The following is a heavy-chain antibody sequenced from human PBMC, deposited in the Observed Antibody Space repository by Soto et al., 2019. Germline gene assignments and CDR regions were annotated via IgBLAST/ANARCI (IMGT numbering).Heavy chain of an antibody. CDR2: IYYSGST. CDR1: GGSISSGGYY. J-gene: IGHJ3*02. Sequence: SETLSLTCTVSGGSISSGGYYWSWIRQHPGKGLEWIGYIYYSGSTYYNPSLKSRVTISVDTSKNQFSLKLSSVTAADTAVYYCARDKYYYDSSGYYPVYNDAFDIWGQGTMVTVSS. V-gene: IGHV4-31*03. CDR3: ARDKYYYDSSGYYPVYNDAFDI. D-gene: IGHD3-22*01.